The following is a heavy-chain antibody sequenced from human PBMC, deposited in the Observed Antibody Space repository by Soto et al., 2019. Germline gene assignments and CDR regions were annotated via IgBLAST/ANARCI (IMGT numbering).Heavy chain of an antibody. D-gene: IGHD2-15*01. CDR1: GFTFSSYA. CDR3: AKHLSNGSPDY. CDR2: IRGSGVGT. J-gene: IGHJ4*02. V-gene: IGHV3-23*01. Sequence: EVQLLESGGALVQPGGSLRLSCAASGFTFSSYAMSWVRQAPGKGLEWVSLIRGSGVGTYYADSVTGRFTISRDNSKNTLYLQMNSLRAEDTAVFYCAKHLSNGSPDYWGQGTLVTVSS.